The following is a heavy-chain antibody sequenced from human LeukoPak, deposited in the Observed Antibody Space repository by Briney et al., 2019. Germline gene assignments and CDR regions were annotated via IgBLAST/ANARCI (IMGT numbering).Heavy chain of an antibody. D-gene: IGHD1-26*01. CDR1: GFTFSSYG. CDR3: AKDSVGATGAGWFDP. J-gene: IGHJ5*02. CDR2: IWYDGSNK. V-gene: IGHV3-33*06. Sequence: AGGSLRLSCAASGFTFSSYGMHWVRQAPGKGLEWVAVIWYDGSNKHYADSVKGRFTISRDNSKNTLYLQMNSLRAEDTAVYYCAKDSVGATGAGWFDPWGQGTLVTVSS.